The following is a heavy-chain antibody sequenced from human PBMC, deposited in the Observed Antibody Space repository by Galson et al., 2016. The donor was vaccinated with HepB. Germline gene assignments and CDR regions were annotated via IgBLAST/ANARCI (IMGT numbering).Heavy chain of an antibody. Sequence: SLRLSCAASGFTFEDHGMHWVRQAPGKGLEWVSGITWDSAPSGYADSVKGRFTISRDNAANSLYLEMTSLRVEDTALYFCAKDRQSGSTIRFFDHWAQGILVAVSS. V-gene: IGHV3-9*01. CDR3: AKDRQSGSTIRFFDH. D-gene: IGHD5/OR15-5a*01. J-gene: IGHJ4*02. CDR1: GFTFEDHG. CDR2: ITWDSAPS.